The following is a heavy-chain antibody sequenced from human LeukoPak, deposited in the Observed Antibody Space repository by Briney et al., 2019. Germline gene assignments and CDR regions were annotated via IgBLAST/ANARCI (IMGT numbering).Heavy chain of an antibody. CDR1: GFTFSSYW. CDR3: ARGYSSRLYNWLDP. J-gene: IGHJ5*02. D-gene: IGHD6-13*01. Sequence: GGSLRLSCAASGFTFSSYWMHWVRQAPGKGLVWVSRISYDGGDPSYADSVKGRFTISRDNAKNTLYLQMNSLIAEDTAVYYCARGYSSRLYNWLDPWGQGTLVTVSS. CDR2: ISYDGGDP. V-gene: IGHV3-74*01.